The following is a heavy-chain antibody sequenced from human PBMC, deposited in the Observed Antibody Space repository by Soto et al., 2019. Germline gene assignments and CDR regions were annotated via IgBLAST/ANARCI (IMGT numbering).Heavy chain of an antibody. J-gene: IGHJ4*02. CDR3: ARAATGSYHSAY. D-gene: IGHD3-10*01. Sequence: QVQLVQSGPEVKKPGASVRVSCMTSGYAFTSYGVNWVRQVPGQGPEWMGWIAPHSGRTTYLPKFQGRVTITADPSTNTAYMELTSLSSDDTGIYFCARAATGSYHSAYWGQGTVVTVSA. CDR1: GYAFTSYG. CDR2: IAPHSGRT. V-gene: IGHV1-18*04.